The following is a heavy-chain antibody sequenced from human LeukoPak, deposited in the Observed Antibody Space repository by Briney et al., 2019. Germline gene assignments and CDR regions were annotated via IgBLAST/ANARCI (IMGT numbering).Heavy chain of an antibody. V-gene: IGHV3-7*01. Sequence: GGSLRLSCAASGFTFSSYWMSWVRQAPGKGLEWVANIKQDGSEKYYVDSVKGRFTISRDNAKNSLYLQMNSLRAEDTAVYYCARDYYDSSGYPAAFDIWGQGTMVTVSS. CDR2: IKQDGSEK. CDR3: ARDYYDSSGYPAAFDI. CDR1: GFTFSSYW. D-gene: IGHD3-22*01. J-gene: IGHJ3*02.